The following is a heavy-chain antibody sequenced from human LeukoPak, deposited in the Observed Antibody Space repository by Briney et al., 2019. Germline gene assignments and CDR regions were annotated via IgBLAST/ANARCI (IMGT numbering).Heavy chain of an antibody. J-gene: IGHJ6*03. CDR2: ISHSGST. CDR3: ARGRFGVVTMAYYYFMDV. CDR1: GGSFSDYS. D-gene: IGHD3-3*01. Sequence: SETLSLTCAVYGGSFSDYSWTWIRQPPGKGLEWIGQISHSGSTNYRPSLKSRVTISVDTSKNQFSLNLTSVTAADTAVYYCARGRFGVVTMAYYYFMDVWGKGTTVTASS. V-gene: IGHV4-34*01.